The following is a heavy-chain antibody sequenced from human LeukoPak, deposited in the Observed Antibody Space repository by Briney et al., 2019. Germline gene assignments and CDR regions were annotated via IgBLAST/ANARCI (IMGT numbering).Heavy chain of an antibody. Sequence: SETLSLTCTVSGGSISSYYWSWIRQPPGKGLEWIGYIYYGGSTNYNPSLKSRVTISVDTSKNQFSLKLSSVTAADTAVYYCASAAGYYYYYGMDVWGQGTTVTVSS. D-gene: IGHD6-13*01. J-gene: IGHJ6*02. CDR1: GGSISSYY. CDR3: ASAAGYYYYYGMDV. V-gene: IGHV4-59*08. CDR2: IYYGGST.